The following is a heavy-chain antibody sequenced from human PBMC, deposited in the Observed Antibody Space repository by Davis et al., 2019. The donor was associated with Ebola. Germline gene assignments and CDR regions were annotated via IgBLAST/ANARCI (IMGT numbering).Heavy chain of an antibody. V-gene: IGHV4-39*01. D-gene: IGHD5-12*01. J-gene: IGHJ4*02. CDR2: IYYSGST. Sequence: SETLSLTCTVSGGSISSSSYYWGWIRQPPGKGLEWIGSIYYSGSTYYNPSLKSRVTISVDTSKNQCSLKLSSVTAADTAVYYCARSDIVATITLDYWGQGTLVTVSS. CDR1: GGSISSSSYY. CDR3: ARSDIVATITLDY.